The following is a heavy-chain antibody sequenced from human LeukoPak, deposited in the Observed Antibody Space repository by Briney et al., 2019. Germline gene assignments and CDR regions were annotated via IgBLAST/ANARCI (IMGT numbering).Heavy chain of an antibody. CDR1: GFTLSSYG. CDR2: ISYDGSNK. J-gene: IGHJ4*02. Sequence: GGSLRLSCAASGFTLSSYGMHWVRQAPGKGLEWVAVISYDGSNKYYTDSVKGRFTISRDNSKNTLYLQMNSLRAEDTAVYYCAKGGYSYGYSRLFDYWGQGTLVTVSS. V-gene: IGHV3-30*18. CDR3: AKGGYSYGYSRLFDY. D-gene: IGHD5-18*01.